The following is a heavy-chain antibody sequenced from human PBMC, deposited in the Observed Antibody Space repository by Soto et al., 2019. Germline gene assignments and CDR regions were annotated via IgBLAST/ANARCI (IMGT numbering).Heavy chain of an antibody. Sequence: GTLRLSCAASGFTFSSYGMHWVRQAPGKGLEWVAVISYDGSNKYYADSVKGRFTISRDNSKNTLYLQMNSLRAEDMVVYYCAKVEWPLWGFFDYRGQGPLGTVS. D-gene: IGHD3-3*01. CDR2: ISYDGSNK. V-gene: IGHV3-30*18. CDR3: AKVEWPLWGFFDY. CDR1: GFTFSSYG. J-gene: IGHJ4*02.